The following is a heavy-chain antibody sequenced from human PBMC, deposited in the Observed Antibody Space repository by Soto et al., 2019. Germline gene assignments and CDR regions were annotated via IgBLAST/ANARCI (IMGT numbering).Heavy chain of an antibody. V-gene: IGHV4-59*01. Sequence: SETLSLTCTVSGGSIIRYYWNWIRQPPGKGLEWSGYIYYSGSTNYNPSLKSRVTISVDTSKNQFSLKLSSVTAADTAVYYCARTEGVGANNWFDPWGQGTLVTVSS. D-gene: IGHD1-26*01. CDR3: ARTEGVGANNWFDP. J-gene: IGHJ5*02. CDR1: GGSIIRYY. CDR2: IYYSGST.